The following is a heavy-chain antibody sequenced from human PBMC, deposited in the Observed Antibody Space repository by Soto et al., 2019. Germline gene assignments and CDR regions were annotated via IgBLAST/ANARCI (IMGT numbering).Heavy chain of an antibody. CDR2: IYFTGST. CDR3: ARVHVMVVAGSTFDY. D-gene: IGHD6-19*01. Sequence: SETLSLTCTLSGGTIGSYYWSWIRQPPGKGLEWIGYIYFTGSTNYNPSLKSRITISVDTSKNQFSLKLTSVTAADTAVYYCARVHVMVVAGSTFDYWGHGTLVTVSS. J-gene: IGHJ4*01. V-gene: IGHV4-59*08. CDR1: GGTIGSYY.